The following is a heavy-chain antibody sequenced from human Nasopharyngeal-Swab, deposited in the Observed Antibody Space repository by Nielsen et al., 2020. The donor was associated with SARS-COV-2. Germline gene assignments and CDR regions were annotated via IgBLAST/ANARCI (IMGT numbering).Heavy chain of an antibody. Sequence: SVKVSCKASGGTFSSYAISWVRQAPGQGLEWMGRIIPILGIANYAQKFQGRVTITADKSTSTAYMELSSLRSEDTAVYYCAKDRARGGMDVWGQGTTVTVSS. CDR2: IIPILGIA. CDR3: AKDRARGGMDV. CDR1: GGTFSSYA. J-gene: IGHJ6*02. D-gene: IGHD3-10*01. V-gene: IGHV1-69*04.